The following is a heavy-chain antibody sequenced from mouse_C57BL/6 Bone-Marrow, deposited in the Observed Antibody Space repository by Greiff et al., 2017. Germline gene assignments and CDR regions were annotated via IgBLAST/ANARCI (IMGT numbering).Heavy chain of an antibody. CDR3: ARGTTVVARNYAMDY. J-gene: IGHJ4*01. V-gene: IGHV5-4*03. D-gene: IGHD1-1*01. Sequence: EVMLVESGGGLVKPGGSLKLSCAASGFTFSSYAMSWVRQTPEKRLEWVATISDGGSYTYYPDNVKGRFTISRDNAKNNLYLQLSHLKSEDTAMYYCARGTTVVARNYAMDYWGQGISVTVSS. CDR2: ISDGGSYT. CDR1: GFTFSSYA.